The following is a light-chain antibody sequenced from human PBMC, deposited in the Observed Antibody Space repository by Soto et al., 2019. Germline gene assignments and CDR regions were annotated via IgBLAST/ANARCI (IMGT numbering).Light chain of an antibody. CDR2: LGS. Sequence: DIVMTQSPLSLPVTPGEPASISCRSSQSLLHSNGYYYLDWHVQKPGQSPQLLIYLGSTRASGVPDRFSGSGSGTDFTLKISRVEAEDVGVYYCMQALQTPLTFGGGTKVDFK. J-gene: IGKJ4*01. V-gene: IGKV2-28*01. CDR1: QSLLHSNGYYY. CDR3: MQALQTPLT.